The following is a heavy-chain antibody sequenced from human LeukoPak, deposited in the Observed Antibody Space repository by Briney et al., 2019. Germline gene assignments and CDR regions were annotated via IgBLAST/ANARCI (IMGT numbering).Heavy chain of an antibody. CDR1: GFTFSNAW. CDR2: IKSKTDGGTT. Sequence: PGGSLRLSCAASGFTFSNAWMSWVRQAPGKGLEWFGRIKSKTDGGTTDYAAPVKGRFTISGDDSKNTLYLQMNSLKTEDTAVYYCTTLLWFGESTQYFDYWGQGTLVTVSS. J-gene: IGHJ4*02. V-gene: IGHV3-15*01. CDR3: TTLLWFGESTQYFDY. D-gene: IGHD3-10*01.